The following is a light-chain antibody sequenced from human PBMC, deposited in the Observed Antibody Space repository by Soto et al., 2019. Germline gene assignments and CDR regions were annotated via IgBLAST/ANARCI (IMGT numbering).Light chain of an antibody. V-gene: IGLV1-47*01. CDR3: AAWEGSLSGWV. CDR1: SSNIETNY. CDR2: RNN. Sequence: QSVLTQPPSESGTPGQTVTISCSGSSSNIETNYVYSYHQIPGTAAKILIYRNNQRPSRGPDRFSASKSGTSASLAISGLRSEDEADYYCAAWEGSLSGWVFVGRTKLTVL. J-gene: IGLJ3*02.